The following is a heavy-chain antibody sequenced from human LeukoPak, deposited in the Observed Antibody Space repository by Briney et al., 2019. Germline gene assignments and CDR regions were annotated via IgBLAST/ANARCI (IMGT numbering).Heavy chain of an antibody. CDR2: ISGSGGST. CDR3: AKDITTGSYLGLDY. J-gene: IGHJ4*02. CDR1: GFTFSSYA. Sequence: PGGSLKISCAASGFTFSSYAMSWVRQAPGKGLEWVSAISGSGGSTYYADSGKGRFTISRDNAKNSLYLQMNSLRAEDTALYYCAKDITTGSYLGLDYWGQGTLVTVSS. V-gene: IGHV3-23*01. D-gene: IGHD1-26*01.